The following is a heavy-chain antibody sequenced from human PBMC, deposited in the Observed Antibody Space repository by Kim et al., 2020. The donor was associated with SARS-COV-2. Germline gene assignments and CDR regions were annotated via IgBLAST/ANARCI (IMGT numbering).Heavy chain of an antibody. J-gene: IGHJ6*02. D-gene: IGHD3-10*01. CDR3: ARDRILWFGELFYYYGMDV. V-gene: IGHV4-59*01. Sequence: RVTISVDTSKNQFSLKLSSVTAADTAVYYCARDRILWFGELFYYYGMDVWGQGTTVTVSS.